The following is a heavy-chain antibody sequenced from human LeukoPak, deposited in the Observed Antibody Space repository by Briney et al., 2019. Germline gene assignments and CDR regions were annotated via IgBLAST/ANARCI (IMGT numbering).Heavy chain of an antibody. CDR2: INPNSGGT. Sequence: GASVKVSCKASGYTFTGYYMHWVRQAPGQGLEWMGWINPNSGGTNYAQKFQGRVTMTRDTSISTAYMELSRLRSDDTAVYYCARVGYQWLVRGRWFDPWGQGTLVTVSS. D-gene: IGHD6-19*01. V-gene: IGHV1-2*02. J-gene: IGHJ5*02. CDR1: GYTFTGYY. CDR3: ARVGYQWLVRGRWFDP.